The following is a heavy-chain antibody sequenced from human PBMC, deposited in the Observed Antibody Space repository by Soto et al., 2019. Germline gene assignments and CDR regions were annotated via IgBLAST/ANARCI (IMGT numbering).Heavy chain of an antibody. J-gene: IGHJ6*02. D-gene: IGHD6-13*01. Sequence: SVKVSCKASGGTFSSYAISWVRQAPGQGLEWMGGIIPIFGTANYAQKFQGRVTITADESTSTAYMGLSSLRSEDTAVYYCASPIAAAGTYYYYGMDVWGQGTTVTVSS. CDR1: GGTFSSYA. CDR3: ASPIAAAGTYYYYGMDV. CDR2: IIPIFGTA. V-gene: IGHV1-69*13.